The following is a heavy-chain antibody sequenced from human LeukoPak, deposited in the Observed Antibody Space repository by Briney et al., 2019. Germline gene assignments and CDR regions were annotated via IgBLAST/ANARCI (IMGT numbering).Heavy chain of an antibody. V-gene: IGHV4-39*01. Sequence: ETLSLTCTVSGGSISGSNYHWGWIRQPPGKGLEWIGSINYWGHTYYNPSLESRVTISVDTSKNQFSLKVSSVTAADTALYYCAPTYSYTGGGYDYWGQGTLVTVSS. D-gene: IGHD5-18*01. CDR1: GGSISGSNYH. CDR3: APTYSYTGGGYDY. J-gene: IGHJ4*02. CDR2: INYWGHT.